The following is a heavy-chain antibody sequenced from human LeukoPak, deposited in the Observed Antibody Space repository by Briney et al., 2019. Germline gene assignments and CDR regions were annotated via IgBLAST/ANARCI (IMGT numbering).Heavy chain of an antibody. J-gene: IGHJ6*03. CDR3: ARLSQFGVLRFSYYMDV. D-gene: IGHD3-3*01. Sequence: GGSLRLSCAASEFTFSSYSMNWVRQAPGKGLEWVSSISSTSTYIYYAVSVKGRFTISRDNAKNSLYLQMNSLRAEDTAVYYCARLSQFGVLRFSYYMDVWGKGTTVTVSS. V-gene: IGHV3-21*01. CDR2: ISSTSTYI. CDR1: EFTFSSYS.